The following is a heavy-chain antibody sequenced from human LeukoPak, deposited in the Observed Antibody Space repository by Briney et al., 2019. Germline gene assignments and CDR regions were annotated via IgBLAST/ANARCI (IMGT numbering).Heavy chain of an antibody. CDR1: GFSLSNARMG. Sequence: SGPVLVKPTETLTLTCTVSGFSLSNARMGVSWIRQPPGKALEWLAHIFSNDEKSYSTSLRSRLTISKDTSKSQVVLTMTNMDPVDTATYYCARMEKYYDFWSGYLSYFDYWGQRTLVTVSP. V-gene: IGHV2-26*01. J-gene: IGHJ4*02. CDR2: IFSNDEK. CDR3: ARMEKYYDFWSGYLSYFDY. D-gene: IGHD3-3*01.